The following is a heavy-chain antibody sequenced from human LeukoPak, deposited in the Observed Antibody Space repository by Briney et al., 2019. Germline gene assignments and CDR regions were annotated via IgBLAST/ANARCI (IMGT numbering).Heavy chain of an antibody. V-gene: IGHV4-59*01. CDR3: ARSSWAYRSFVY. CDR1: GGSISSYY. J-gene: IGHJ4*02. Sequence: SETLSLTCTVSGGSISSYYWSWIRQPPGKGLEWIGYIYYSGTTDYNPSLKSRVIISVDTSNNQLSLKVSSVTAADTAVYYCARSSWAYRSFVYWGQGTLLPVS. D-gene: IGHD3-10*01. CDR2: IYYSGTT.